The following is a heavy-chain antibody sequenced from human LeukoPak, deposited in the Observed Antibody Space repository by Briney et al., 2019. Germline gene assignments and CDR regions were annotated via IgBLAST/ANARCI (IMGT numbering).Heavy chain of an antibody. Sequence: PSETLSLTCAVSGYSISRGFYWVWIRQPRGRGLEWIGNVYHTGSAYYNPSLKSRVTISVDTSNNQFSLNLNSVTAADTAVYYCARARPGYSSGWSASFDDWGQGTLVTVS. CDR1: GYSISRGFY. J-gene: IGHJ4*02. CDR2: VYHTGSA. CDR3: ARARPGYSSGWSASFDD. V-gene: IGHV4-38-2*01. D-gene: IGHD6-19*01.